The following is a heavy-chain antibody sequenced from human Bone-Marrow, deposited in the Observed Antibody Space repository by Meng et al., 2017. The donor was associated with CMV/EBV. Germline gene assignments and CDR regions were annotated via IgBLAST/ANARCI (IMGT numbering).Heavy chain of an antibody. CDR3: AKDHYYDILTGSMNAFDI. Sequence: GGSLRLSCAASGFTFDDYAMHWVRQAPGKGLEWVPGISWNSGSIGYADSVKGRFTISRDNAKNSLYLQMNSLRAEDTALYYCAKDHYYDILTGSMNAFDIWGQGTMVTVSS. CDR1: GFTFDDYA. J-gene: IGHJ3*02. V-gene: IGHV3-9*01. CDR2: ISWNSGSI. D-gene: IGHD3-9*01.